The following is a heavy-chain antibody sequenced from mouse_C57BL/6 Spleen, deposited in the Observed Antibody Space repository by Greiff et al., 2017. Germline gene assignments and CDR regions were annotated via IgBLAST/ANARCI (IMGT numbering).Heavy chain of an antibody. CDR2: IRSKSNNYAT. CDR1: GFSFNTYA. Sequence: EVKLQESGGGLVQPKGSLKLSCAASGFSFNTYAMNWVRQAPGKGLEWVARIRSKSNNYATYYADSVKDRFTISRDDSESMLYLQMNNLKTEDTAMYYCVRRGYGSSYVRWYFDVWGTGTTVTVSS. J-gene: IGHJ1*03. CDR3: VRRGYGSSYVRWYFDV. V-gene: IGHV10-1*01. D-gene: IGHD1-1*01.